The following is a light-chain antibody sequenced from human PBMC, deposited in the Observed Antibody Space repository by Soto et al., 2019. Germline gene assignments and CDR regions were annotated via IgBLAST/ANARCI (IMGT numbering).Light chain of an antibody. CDR2: GAS. CDR3: QHYNNWHQWT. J-gene: IGKJ1*01. V-gene: IGKV3-15*01. Sequence: EIVMTQSPATLSVSPGERATLSCRASQSVSSNLAWYQQKPGQAPRLLIYGASTRATGIPARFSGSGSGTEVTLTISSLLSEDIAVYSCQHYNNWHQWTLGQGTKGEI. CDR1: QSVSSN.